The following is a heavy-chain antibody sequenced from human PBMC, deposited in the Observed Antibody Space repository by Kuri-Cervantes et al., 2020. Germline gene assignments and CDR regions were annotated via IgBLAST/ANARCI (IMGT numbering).Heavy chain of an antibody. V-gene: IGHV3-11*04. Sequence: GGSLRLSCTTRGFTFNNYYMSWVRQTPGKGLEWLSYISRDGGTTLYADSVQGRFIISSDNTKNSLYLQMNSLRDEDTAVYYCARRRNYYGSGLYQHDYGMDVWGQGTTVTVSS. CDR3: ARRRNYYGSGLYQHDYGMDV. CDR1: GFTFNNYY. J-gene: IGHJ6*02. D-gene: IGHD3-10*01. CDR2: ISRDGGTT.